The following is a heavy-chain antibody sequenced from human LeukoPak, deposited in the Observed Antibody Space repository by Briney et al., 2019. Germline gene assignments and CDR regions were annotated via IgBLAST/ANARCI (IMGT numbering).Heavy chain of an antibody. V-gene: IGHV3-23*01. J-gene: IGHJ4*02. CDR3: ARPQQLVSVFDY. Sequence: GGSLRLSCAASGFTFSSYAMSWVRQAPGKGLEWVSAISGSGGSTYYADSVKGRFTISRDNAKNSLYLQMNSLRAEDTAVYYCARPQQLVSVFDYWGQGTLVTVSS. CDR2: ISGSGGST. D-gene: IGHD6-13*01. CDR1: GFTFSSYA.